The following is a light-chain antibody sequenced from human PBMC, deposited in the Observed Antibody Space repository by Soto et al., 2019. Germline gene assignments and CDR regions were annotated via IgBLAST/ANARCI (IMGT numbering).Light chain of an antibody. Sequence: QSVLTQPASVSGSPGQSITISCTGTSSDVGSHNLVSWYQQHPGRAPKLMIYEGTTRPSGVSYRFSGSKSGNTASLTISGLQAEDEADYYCFSYAGPRTLVFGGGTKVTVL. V-gene: IGLV2-23*01. J-gene: IGLJ3*02. CDR3: FSYAGPRTLV. CDR1: SSDVGSHNL. CDR2: EGT.